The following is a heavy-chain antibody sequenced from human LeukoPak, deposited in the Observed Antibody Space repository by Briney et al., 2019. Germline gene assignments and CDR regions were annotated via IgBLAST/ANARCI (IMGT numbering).Heavy chain of an antibody. J-gene: IGHJ3*02. CDR3: ARPLGDYGGNSGGDAFDI. V-gene: IGHV3-30-3*01. Sequence: PGGSQRLSCAASGFTFSSYAMHWVRQAPGKGLEWVAVISYDGSNKYYADSVKGRFTISRDNSKNTLYLQMNSLRAEDTAVYYCARPLGDYGGNSGGDAFDIWGQGTMVTVSS. D-gene: IGHD4-23*01. CDR1: GFTFSSYA. CDR2: ISYDGSNK.